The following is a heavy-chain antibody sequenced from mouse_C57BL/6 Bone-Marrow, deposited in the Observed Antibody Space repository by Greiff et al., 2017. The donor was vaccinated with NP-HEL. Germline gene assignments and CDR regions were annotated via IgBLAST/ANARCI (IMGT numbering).Heavy chain of an antibody. CDR2: IDPENGDT. V-gene: IGHV14-4*01. CDR1: GFNIKDDY. CDR3: TTYYDYDENCDY. J-gene: IGHJ2*01. Sequence: VQLQQSGAELVRPGASVKLSCTASGFNIKDDYMHWVKQRPEQGLEWIGWIDPENGDTEYASKFQGKATITADTSSNTAYLQLSSLTSEDTAVYYCTTYYDYDENCDYWGQGTTLTVSS. D-gene: IGHD2-4*01.